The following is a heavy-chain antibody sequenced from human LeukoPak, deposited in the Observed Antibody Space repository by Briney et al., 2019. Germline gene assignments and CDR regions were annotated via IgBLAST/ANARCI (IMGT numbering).Heavy chain of an antibody. CDR3: ARDFGDYYDSSGYDPDY. CDR1: GYTFTGYY. J-gene: IGHJ4*02. V-gene: IGHV1-2*06. D-gene: IGHD3-22*01. Sequence: ASVKVSCKASGYTFTGYYMHWVRQAPGQGLEWMGRINPNSGGTNYAQKFQGRVTMTRDTSIGTAYMELSRLRSDDTAVYYCARDFGDYYDSSGYDPDYWGQGTLVTVSS. CDR2: INPNSGGT.